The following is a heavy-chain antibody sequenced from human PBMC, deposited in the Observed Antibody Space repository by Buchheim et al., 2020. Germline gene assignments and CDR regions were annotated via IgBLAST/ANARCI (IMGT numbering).Heavy chain of an antibody. CDR2: IYYSGTT. CDR1: GGSISSGGYY. V-gene: IGHV4-31*03. D-gene: IGHD3-10*01. J-gene: IGHJ5*02. Sequence: QVQLQESGPGLVKPSQTLSLTCTVSGGSISSGGYYWSWIRPHPGKGLEWIGYIYYSGTTYYNPSLKSRVTISVDTSKTQFSLKLSSVTAADTAVYYCARGCLWFGDPTPSVWFDPWGQGTL. CDR3: ARGCLWFGDPTPSVWFDP.